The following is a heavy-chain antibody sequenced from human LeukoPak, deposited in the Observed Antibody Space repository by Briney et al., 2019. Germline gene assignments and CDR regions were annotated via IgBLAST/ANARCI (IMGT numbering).Heavy chain of an antibody. CDR2: LYSDGST. Sequence: GRSLRLAWVASGFSVVSNYMSSVRQAPGKCREWGSLLYSDGSTFYADSVKGRFTISRDNSKNTLYLQMNRLRAEDTAVYYCARDSSSFPKYFDYWGQGTLVTVSS. J-gene: IGHJ4*02. CDR1: GFSVVSNY. CDR3: ARDSSSFPKYFDY. V-gene: IGHV3-53*01. D-gene: IGHD2/OR15-2a*01.